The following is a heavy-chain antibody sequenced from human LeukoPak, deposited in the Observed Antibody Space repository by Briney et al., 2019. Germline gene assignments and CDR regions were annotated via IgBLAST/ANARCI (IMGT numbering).Heavy chain of an antibody. Sequence: PGGSLRLSCAASGFTFSSYAMSWVRQAPEKGLEWVSGIYESGQTTHYADSVKGRFSISRDNSKNTLYLQMDSLGGEDTAIYYCAKDYRIGYSDHFDYWGQGALVTVSS. CDR2: IYESGQTT. CDR1: GFTFSSYA. CDR3: AKDYRIGYSDHFDY. V-gene: IGHV3-23*01. J-gene: IGHJ4*02. D-gene: IGHD2-21*01.